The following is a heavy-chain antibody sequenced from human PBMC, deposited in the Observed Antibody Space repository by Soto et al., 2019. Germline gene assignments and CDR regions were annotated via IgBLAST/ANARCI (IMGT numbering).Heavy chain of an antibody. D-gene: IGHD7-27*01. Sequence: WETLSLTWTVSGGSISSNYWTWIRQPPGKGLEWIGYVYNSGSTNYNPSLKSRVTISEDTSKSQFSLKATSMTAAATAPYYSARYRRAPLAGYTLDNSGPGILVTVSS. J-gene: IGHJ4*02. CDR3: ARYRRAPLAGYTLDN. CDR1: GGSISSNY. V-gene: IGHV4-59*01. CDR2: VYNSGST.